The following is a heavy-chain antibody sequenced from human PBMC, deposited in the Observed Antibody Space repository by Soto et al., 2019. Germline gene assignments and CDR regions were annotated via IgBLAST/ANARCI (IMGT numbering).Heavy chain of an antibody. Sequence: VQLVESGGGWVKSGGSLRLSCVASGFTFRNAWMNWVRPAPGKGLEWVGRIKSKADGGMVDYAASVKGRFTISRDDSRNRLSLQMNNLKGEDTARYYCPTIVRWGQGTLVTISA. V-gene: IGHV3-15*05. CDR1: GFTFRNAW. J-gene: IGHJ4*02. CDR3: PTIVR. D-gene: IGHD2-8*01. CDR2: IKSKADGGMV.